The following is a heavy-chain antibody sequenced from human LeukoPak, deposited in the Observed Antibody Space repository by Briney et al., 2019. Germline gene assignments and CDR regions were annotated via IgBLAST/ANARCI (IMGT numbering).Heavy chain of an antibody. J-gene: IGHJ6*02. Sequence: GGSLRLSCAASGFTVSSNYMSWVRQAPGKGLEWVSVIYSGGSTYYADSVKGRFTISRDNSKNTLYLQMNSLRAEDTAVYYCAKTDPYYYGMDVWGQGTTVIVSS. V-gene: IGHV3-66*01. CDR3: AKTDPYYYGMDV. D-gene: IGHD1-14*01. CDR1: GFTVSSNY. CDR2: IYSGGST.